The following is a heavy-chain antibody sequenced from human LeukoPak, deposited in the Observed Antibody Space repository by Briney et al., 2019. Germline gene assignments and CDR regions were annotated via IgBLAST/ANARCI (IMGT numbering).Heavy chain of an antibody. D-gene: IGHD3-3*01. CDR3: ARDRGTIFGVVTNYYFDY. J-gene: IGHJ4*02. CDR2: TYYRSKWYN. V-gene: IGHV6-1*01. CDR1: GDSVSSNSAA. Sequence: SQTLSLTCALSGDSVSSNSAAWNWIRQSPSRGLEWLGRTYYRSKWYNDYAVPVKSRITINPDTSKNQFSLQLNSVTPEDTAVYYCARDRGTIFGVVTNYYFDYWGQGTLVTVSS.